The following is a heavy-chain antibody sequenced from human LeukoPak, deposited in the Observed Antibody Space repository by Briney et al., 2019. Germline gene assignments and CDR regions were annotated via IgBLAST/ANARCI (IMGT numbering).Heavy chain of an antibody. CDR2: ISWNSGSI. CDR3: AKDRAAAGLDY. V-gene: IGHV3-9*01. CDR1: GFTFDDYA. J-gene: IGHJ4*02. D-gene: IGHD6-13*01. Sequence: PGRSLRLSCAASGFTFDDYAMHWVPQAPGKGLEWVSGISWNSGSIGYADSVKGRFTISRDNAKNSLYLQMNSLRAEDTALYYCAKDRAAAGLDYWGQGTLVTVSS.